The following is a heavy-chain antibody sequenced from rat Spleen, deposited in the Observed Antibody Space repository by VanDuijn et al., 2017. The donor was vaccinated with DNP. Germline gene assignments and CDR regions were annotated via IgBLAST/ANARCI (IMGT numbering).Heavy chain of an antibody. CDR1: GYSITSNY. Sequence: EVQLQESGPGLVKPSQSLSLTCSVTGYSITSNYWAWIRKFPGNKMEWMGYINYSGTTAYNPSLRSRISITRDTSKNQFFLQLNSVTTEDTATYYCARRRFYSSEGWFAYWGQGTLVTVSS. D-gene: IGHD1-2*01. V-gene: IGHV3-1*01. CDR2: INYSGTT. CDR3: ARRRFYSSEGWFAY. J-gene: IGHJ3*01.